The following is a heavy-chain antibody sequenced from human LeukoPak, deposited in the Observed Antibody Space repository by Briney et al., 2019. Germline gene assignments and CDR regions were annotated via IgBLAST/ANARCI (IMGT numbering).Heavy chain of an antibody. CDR1: GGSLSNYY. V-gene: IGHV4-59*08. Sequence: PSETLSLACTVSGGSLSNYYWNWIRQPPGKGLEWIAYIYYSGSTNYNPSLKSRVTISVDTSKNQFSLKLSSVTAADTAVYYCARRLGYCSGGSCVYAFDIWGQGTMVTVSS. J-gene: IGHJ3*02. CDR2: IYYSGST. CDR3: ARRLGYCSGGSCVYAFDI. D-gene: IGHD2-15*01.